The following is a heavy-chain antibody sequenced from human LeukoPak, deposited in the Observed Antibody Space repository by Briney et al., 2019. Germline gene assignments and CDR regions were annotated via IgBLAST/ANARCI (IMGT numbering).Heavy chain of an antibody. CDR2: ISAYNGNT. D-gene: IGHD3-22*01. V-gene: IGHV1-18*01. J-gene: IGHJ4*02. CDR3: ARERETTYYYDSSGNIDY. CDR1: GYTFTSYG. Sequence: ASVKVSCKASGYTFTSYGISWVRQAPGQGLEWMGWISAYNGNTNYAQKLQGRVTMTRDTSISTAYMELSRLRSDDTAVYYCARERETTYYYDSSGNIDYWGQGTLVTVSS.